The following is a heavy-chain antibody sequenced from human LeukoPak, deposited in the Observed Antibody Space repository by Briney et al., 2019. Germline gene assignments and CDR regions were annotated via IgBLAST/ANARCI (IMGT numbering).Heavy chain of an antibody. CDR3: ARASAVATSPFDY. V-gene: IGHV3-48*03. CDR1: GFTFSSYE. D-gene: IGHD5-12*01. J-gene: IGHJ4*02. CDR2: ISSSGSTI. Sequence: GGSLRLSCAASGFTFSSYEMNWVRQAPGKGLEWVSYISSSGSTIYYADSVEGRFTISRDNAKNSLYLQMNSLRAEDAAVYYCARASAVATSPFDYWGQGTLVTVSS.